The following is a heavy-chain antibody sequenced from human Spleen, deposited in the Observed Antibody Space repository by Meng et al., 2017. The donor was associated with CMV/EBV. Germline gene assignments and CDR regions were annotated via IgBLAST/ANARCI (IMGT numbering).Heavy chain of an antibody. Sequence: ASVKVSCKASGYTFTGYYMHWVRQAPGQGLEWMGWINPNSGGTGYAQKFQGRVTITRNTSISTAYMELSSLRSEDTAVYYCARDYSNDYYYYGMDVWRQGTTVTSP. V-gene: IGHV1-8*03. CDR2: INPNSGGT. J-gene: IGHJ6*02. D-gene: IGHD4-11*01. CDR1: GYTFTGYY. CDR3: ARDYSNDYYYYGMDV.